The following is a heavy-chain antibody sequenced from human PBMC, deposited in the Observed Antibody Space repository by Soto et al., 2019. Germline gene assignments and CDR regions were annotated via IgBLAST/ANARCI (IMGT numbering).Heavy chain of an antibody. CDR1: GYTFTGYY. D-gene: IGHD6-19*01. V-gene: IGHV1-2*04. J-gene: IGHJ6*02. CDR2: INPNSGGT. CDR3: ARDYKVRTQWLVRGYYYYGMDV. Sequence: ASVKVSCKASGYTFTGYYMHWVRHAPGQGLEWMGWINPNSGGTNYAQKFQGWVTMTRDTSISTAYMELSRLRSDDTAVYYCARDYKVRTQWLVRGYYYYGMDVWGQGTTVTVSS.